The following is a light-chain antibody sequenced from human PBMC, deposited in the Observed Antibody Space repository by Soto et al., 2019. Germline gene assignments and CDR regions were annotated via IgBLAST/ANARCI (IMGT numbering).Light chain of an antibody. J-gene: IGKJ4*01. V-gene: IGKV3-11*01. Sequence: EIVLTQSPATLSLSPGERATLSCRASRSVSSYLAWYQQRPGQAPRLLIYDTSNRATGIPARFSGSGSGTDFTLTISSLEPEDVAVYCCQQRSNWPPFTFGGGTKVEIK. CDR2: DTS. CDR3: QQRSNWPPFT. CDR1: RSVSSY.